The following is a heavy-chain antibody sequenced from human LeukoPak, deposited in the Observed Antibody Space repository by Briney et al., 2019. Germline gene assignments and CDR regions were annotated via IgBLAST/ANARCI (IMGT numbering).Heavy chain of an antibody. Sequence: PSETLSLTCSVSGDSVSRSDSYWAWIRQPPGKGLEWIGTIYHSGRTYYSPSLKSRVTMSVDPSNNQFSLNLRSVTAADTAVYYCARRRYYDGSGYLEWGQGTLLSVSS. J-gene: IGHJ1*01. V-gene: IGHV4-39*01. D-gene: IGHD3-22*01. CDR3: ARRRYYDGSGYLE. CDR1: GDSVSRSDSY. CDR2: IYHSGRT.